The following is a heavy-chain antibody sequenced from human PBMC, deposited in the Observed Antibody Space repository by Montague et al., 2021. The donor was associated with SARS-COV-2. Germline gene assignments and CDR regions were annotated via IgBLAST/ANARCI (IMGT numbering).Heavy chain of an antibody. V-gene: IGHV4-39*07. CDR3: ARGLAGYYGSGSYGGMDV. J-gene: IGHJ6*02. CDR1: GGSISSSSYY. CDR2: IYYSGST. Sequence: SETLSLTCTVSGGSISSSSYYWGWLRQPPGKGLEWIGSIYYSGSTYYNPSLKSRVTISVDTSKNQFSLKLSSVTAADTAVYYCARGLAGYYGSGSYGGMDVWGQGTTVTVSS. D-gene: IGHD3-10*01.